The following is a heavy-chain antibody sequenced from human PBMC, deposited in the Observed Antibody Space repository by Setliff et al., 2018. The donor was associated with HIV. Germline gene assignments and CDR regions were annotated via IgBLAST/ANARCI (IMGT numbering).Heavy chain of an antibody. J-gene: IGHJ6*03. CDR3: AAMIVNYYYMDV. Sequence: ASVKVSCKASGYSFSNYAMNWVRQAPGQGLEWMGWININTGNPTYAQGFTGRFVFSLDTSVNTAYLQISSLKAEDTAVYYCAAMIVNYYYMDVWGKGTTVTVSS. V-gene: IGHV7-4-1*02. CDR2: ININTGNP. CDR1: GYSFSNYA. D-gene: IGHD3-22*01.